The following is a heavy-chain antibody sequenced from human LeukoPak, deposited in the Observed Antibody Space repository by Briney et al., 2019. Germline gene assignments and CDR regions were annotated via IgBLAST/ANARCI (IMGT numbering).Heavy chain of an antibody. CDR2: INHSGST. CDR3: ARNGIRYYDFWSGYAGYYYYYGMDV. CDR1: GGSFSGYY. V-gene: IGHV4-34*01. D-gene: IGHD3-3*01. J-gene: IGHJ6*02. Sequence: SETLSLTCAVYGGSFSGYYWSWIRQPPGKGLEWIGEINHSGSTNYNPSLKSRVTISVDRSKNQFSLKLSSVTAADTAVYYCARNGIRYYDFWSGYAGYYYYYGMDVWGQGTTVTVSS.